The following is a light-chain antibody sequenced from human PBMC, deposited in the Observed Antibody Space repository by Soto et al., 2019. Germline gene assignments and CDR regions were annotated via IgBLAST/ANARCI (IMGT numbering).Light chain of an antibody. CDR2: EVS. CDR3: SSYASSRTRV. J-gene: IGLJ1*01. CDR1: SSDVGGYNY. V-gene: IGLV2-14*01. Sequence: QCVLTQPASVSGSPGQSITISCTGPSSDVGGYNYVSWYQQHSGKAPKLMIYEVSNRPSGVSNRFSGSKSGNTASLTISGLQAEDEADYYCSSYASSRTRVFGTGTKVTVL.